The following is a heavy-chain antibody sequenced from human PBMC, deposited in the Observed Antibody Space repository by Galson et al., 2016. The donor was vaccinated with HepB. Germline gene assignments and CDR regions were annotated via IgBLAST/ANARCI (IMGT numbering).Heavy chain of an antibody. CDR2: ISDHNDNT. D-gene: IGHD4-17*01. J-gene: IGHJ3*01. Sequence: QSGAEVKKPGASVKVSCKASGYTFTKYGISWVRQAPGQGLEWMGWISDHNDNTNYAQKFQGRITMTTDTSTTTAYMELRSLRSDDTAVYYCARFELDYGDLEGPFDLWGQGTMVTVSS. V-gene: IGHV1-18*01. CDR3: ARFELDYGDLEGPFDL. CDR1: GYTFTKYG.